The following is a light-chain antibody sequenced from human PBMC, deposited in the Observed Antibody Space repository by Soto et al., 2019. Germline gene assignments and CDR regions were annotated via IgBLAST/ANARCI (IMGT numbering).Light chain of an antibody. CDR2: AAS. Sequence: DIQMTQSPSSLSAFVGDRVTITCRASQDIGNFLAWYQQKPGKVPKLLIYAASTLQSGVPSRFSGSGSGTDFTLTISSLQPEDVATYYCLQDYIYPWTFGQGTKVDIK. CDR1: QDIGNF. V-gene: IGKV1-27*01. CDR3: LQDYIYPWT. J-gene: IGKJ1*01.